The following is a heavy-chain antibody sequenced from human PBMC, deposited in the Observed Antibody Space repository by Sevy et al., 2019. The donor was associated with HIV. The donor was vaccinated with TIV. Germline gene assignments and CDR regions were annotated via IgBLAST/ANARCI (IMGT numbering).Heavy chain of an antibody. CDR3: AKDFTGYNGMDV. CDR2: ISYDGRNK. D-gene: IGHD3-9*01. Sequence: GVSLRVSCAVSGIIVTTSGMHWVRQAPGKGLEWVAVISYDGRNKFDGDSVKGRFTISRDNSKNILFLQMNSLRAEDTAVYYCAKDFTGYNGMDVWGQGTMVTVSS. V-gene: IGHV3-30*18. J-gene: IGHJ6*02. CDR1: GIIVTTSG.